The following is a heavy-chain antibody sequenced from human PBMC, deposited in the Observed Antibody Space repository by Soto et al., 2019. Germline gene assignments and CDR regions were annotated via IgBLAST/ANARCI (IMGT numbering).Heavy chain of an antibody. V-gene: IGHV4-31*03. J-gene: IGHJ5*02. D-gene: IGHD6-13*01. CDR1: GGSISSGGYY. CDR2: IYYSGST. Sequence: QVQLQESGPGLVKTSQTLSLTCTVSGGSISSGGYYWSWIRQHPGKGLEWIGYIYYSGSTYYNPSLKSRVTISVDTSKNQFSLKLSSVTAADTAVYYCAREPSGYSSSWYDSIGWFDPWGQGTLVTVSS. CDR3: AREPSGYSSSWYDSIGWFDP.